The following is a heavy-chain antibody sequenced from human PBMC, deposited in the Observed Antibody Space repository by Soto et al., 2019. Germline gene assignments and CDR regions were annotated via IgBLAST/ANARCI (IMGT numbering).Heavy chain of an antibody. V-gene: IGHV1-69*10. D-gene: IGHD3-9*01. J-gene: IGHJ3*02. CDR1: GGTFSSYA. Sequence: ASVKVSCKASGGTFSSYAISWVRQAPGQGLEWMGGIIPILGIANYAQKFQGRVTITADKSTSTAYMELSSLRSEDTAVYYCARGILTGYYDAFDIWGQGTRVTVSS. CDR3: ARGILTGYYDAFDI. CDR2: IIPILGIA.